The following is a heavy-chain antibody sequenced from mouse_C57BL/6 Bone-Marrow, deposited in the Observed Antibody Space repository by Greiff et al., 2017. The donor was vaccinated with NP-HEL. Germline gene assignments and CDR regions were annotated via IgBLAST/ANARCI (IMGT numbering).Heavy chain of an antibody. V-gene: IGHV1-50*01. Sequence: VQLQQPGAELVKPGASVKLSCKASGYTFTSYWMQWVKQRPGQGLEWIGEIDPSDSYTNSNQKFKGKATLTVDTSSSTAYMQLSSRTSEDSADYYCARHYSNPFAYWGQGTLVTVSA. J-gene: IGHJ3*01. CDR1: GYTFTSYW. D-gene: IGHD2-5*01. CDR2: IDPSDSYT. CDR3: ARHYSNPFAY.